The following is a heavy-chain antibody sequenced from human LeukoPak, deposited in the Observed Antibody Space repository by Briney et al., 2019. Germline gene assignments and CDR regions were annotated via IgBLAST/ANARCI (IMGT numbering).Heavy chain of an antibody. CDR2: IIPILGIA. CDR1: GGTFSSYT. CDR3: ARGERLWWSDY. V-gene: IGHV1-69*02. J-gene: IGHJ4*02. D-gene: IGHD4/OR15-4a*01. Sequence: SVKVSCKASGGTFSSYTISWVRQAPGQGLEWMGRIIPILGIANYAQKFQGRVTITADKSTSTAYMELSSLRSEDTAVYYCARGERLWWSDYWGQGTLVTVSS.